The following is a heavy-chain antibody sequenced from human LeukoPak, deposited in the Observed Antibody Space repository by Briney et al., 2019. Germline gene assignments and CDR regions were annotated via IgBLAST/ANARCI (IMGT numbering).Heavy chain of an antibody. Sequence: ASVKVSCKASGYTFTGYYMHWVRQAPGQGLEWMGWVNPNSGGTNYAQKFQGRVTMTRDTSISTAYMELIRLRSDDTAVYYCARGSRGYCSSTSCYKWFDPWGQGTLVTVSS. CDR2: VNPNSGGT. CDR3: ARGSRGYCSSTSCYKWFDP. D-gene: IGHD2-2*01. V-gene: IGHV1-2*02. CDR1: GYTFTGYY. J-gene: IGHJ5*02.